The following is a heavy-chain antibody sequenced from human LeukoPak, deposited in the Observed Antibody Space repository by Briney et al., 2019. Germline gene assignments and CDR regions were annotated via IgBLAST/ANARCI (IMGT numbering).Heavy chain of an antibody. CDR1: GGTFSSYA. CDR2: IIPILGIA. CDR3: ARLPTARHALWYFDL. J-gene: IGHJ2*01. V-gene: IGHV1-69*04. Sequence: AASVKVSCKASGGTFSSYAISWVRQAPGQGLEWMGRIIPILGIANYAQKFQGRVTITADKSTSTAYMELSSLRSEDTAVYYCARLPTARHALWYFDLWGRGTLVTVSS. D-gene: IGHD2-21*02.